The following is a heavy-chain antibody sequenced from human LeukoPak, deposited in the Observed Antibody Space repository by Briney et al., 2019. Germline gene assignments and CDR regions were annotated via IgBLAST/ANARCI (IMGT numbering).Heavy chain of an antibody. D-gene: IGHD2-15*01. J-gene: IGHJ5*02. V-gene: IGHV3-33*01. CDR1: GFTFSSSG. CDR3: ARAGGYCSGGSYYRGYSWFDP. CDR2: ILYNGSNK. Sequence: GGSLRLSCAASGFTFSSSGMRWVRQAPGKGLEWVAVILYNGSNKYYADSVKGRFTISRDNSKNTLYLQMNSLRVEDTAVYYCARAGGYCSGGSYYRGYSWFDPWCQGTLVTVSS.